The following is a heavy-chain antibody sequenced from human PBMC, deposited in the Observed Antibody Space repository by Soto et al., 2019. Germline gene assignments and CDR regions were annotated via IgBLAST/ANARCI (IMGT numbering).Heavy chain of an antibody. CDR2: ISGSGGST. D-gene: IGHD2-15*01. J-gene: IGHJ3*02. V-gene: IGHV3-23*01. CDR3: AKDLGGCSGGSCYSYPVAFDI. CDR1: GFTFSSYA. Sequence: EVQLLESGGGLVQPGGSLRLSCAASGFTFSSYAMSWVRQAPGKGLEWVSAISGSGGSTYYADSVKGRFTISRDNSKNTVYLQMNSLRAEDTAVYYCAKDLGGCSGGSCYSYPVAFDIWGQGTMVTVSS.